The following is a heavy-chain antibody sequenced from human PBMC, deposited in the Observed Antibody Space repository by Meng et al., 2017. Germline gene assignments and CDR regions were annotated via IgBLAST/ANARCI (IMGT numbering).Heavy chain of an antibody. CDR2: IYTSGST. V-gene: IGHV4-61*02. CDR3: ARAPVGATHAFDI. J-gene: IGHJ3*02. D-gene: IGHD1-26*01. Sequence: SETLSLTCTVSGGSISRGTYYWSWIRQPAGKGLEWIGRIYTSGSTNYNHSLKSRVTISVDTSKNQFSLKLSSVTAADTAVYYCARAPVGATHAFDIWGQGTMVTVSS. CDR1: GGSISRGTYY.